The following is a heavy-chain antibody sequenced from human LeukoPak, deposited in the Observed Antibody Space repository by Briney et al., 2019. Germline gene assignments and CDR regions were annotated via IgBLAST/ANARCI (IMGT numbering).Heavy chain of an antibody. CDR3: ARKSVAATLYYMDV. D-gene: IGHD2-15*01. CDR2: ISSSSSYI. Sequence: PGGSLRLSCAASGFTFSSYSMNWVRQAPGKGLEWVSSISSSSSYIYYADSVKGRFTISRDNAKNSLYLQMNSLRAEDTAVYYCARKSVAATLYYMDVWGKGTTVTVSS. CDR1: GFTFSSYS. J-gene: IGHJ6*03. V-gene: IGHV3-21*01.